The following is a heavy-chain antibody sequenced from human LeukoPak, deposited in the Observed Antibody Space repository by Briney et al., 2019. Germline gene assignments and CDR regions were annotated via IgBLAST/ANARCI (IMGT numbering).Heavy chain of an antibody. CDR2: IYYSGST. Sequence: SETLSLTCTVSGGSISSSSYYWGWIRQPPGKGLEWIGSIYYSGSTYYNPSLKSRVTISVDTSKNQFSLKLSSVTAADTAVYHCARRSGWYTPGEDYYFDYWGQGTLVTVSS. CDR3: ARRSGWYTPGEDYYFDY. V-gene: IGHV4-39*07. CDR1: GGSISSSSYY. D-gene: IGHD6-19*01. J-gene: IGHJ4*02.